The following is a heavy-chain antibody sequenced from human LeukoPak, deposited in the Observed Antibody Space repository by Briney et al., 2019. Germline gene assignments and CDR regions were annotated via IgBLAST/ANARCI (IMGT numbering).Heavy chain of an antibody. J-gene: IGHJ6*02. CDR3: ARGGGGYDRDYYYYGMDV. CDR1: GGSXSGYY. V-gene: IGHV4-34*01. D-gene: IGHD5-12*01. Sequence: SLTXXXXGGSXSGYYWSWIRQPPGKGLEWIGEINHSGSTNYNPSLKSRVTISVDTSKNQFSLKLSSVTAADTAVYYCARGGGGYDRDYYYYGMDVWGQGTTVTVSS. CDR2: INHSGST.